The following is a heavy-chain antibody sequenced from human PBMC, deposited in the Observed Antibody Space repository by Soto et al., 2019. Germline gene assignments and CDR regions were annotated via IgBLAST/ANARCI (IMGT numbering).Heavy chain of an antibody. CDR3: AKLTYPSDSTGYYYERVSGWIDS. CDR2: ISASGGTA. V-gene: IGHV3-23*01. Sequence: GGSLRLSCAASGFTFSSYSMNWVRQAPGKGLEWVSSISASGGTANLADSVEGRCTISRDNSKSTLYLQMNSLRAEDTAVYYCAKLTYPSDSTGYYYERVSGWIDSWGQGTLVTVSS. CDR1: GFTFSSYS. D-gene: IGHD3-22*01. J-gene: IGHJ5*01.